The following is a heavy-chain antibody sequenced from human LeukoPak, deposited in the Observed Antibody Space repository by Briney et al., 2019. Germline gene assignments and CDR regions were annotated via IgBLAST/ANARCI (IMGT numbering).Heavy chain of an antibody. D-gene: IGHD3-22*01. CDR2: ISSSSSTI. CDR3: ARDFDSSGYWGFDY. CDR1: GFTFSNAW. J-gene: IGHJ4*02. V-gene: IGHV3-48*01. Sequence: GGSLRLSCAASGFTFSNAWMSWVRQAPGKGLEWVSYISSSSSTIYYADSVKGRFTISRDNAKNSLYLQMNSLRAEDTAVYYCARDFDSSGYWGFDYWGQGTLVTVSS.